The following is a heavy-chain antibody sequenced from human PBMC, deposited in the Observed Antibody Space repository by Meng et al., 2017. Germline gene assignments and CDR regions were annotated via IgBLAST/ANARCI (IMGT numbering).Heavy chain of an antibody. CDR2: IKSKTDGGTT. J-gene: IGHJ4*02. V-gene: IGHV3-15*01. Sequence: EVGAVGAGGGLAKPGGSLSLSCACSKFTFKDVWMSWVRQAPGKGLEWLSRIKSKTDGGTTDYAAPVKGRFIISRDDSKSTLYLQINSLKIEDTGVYYCTTDPRYWGQGTLVTVSS. CDR1: KFTFKDVW. CDR3: TTDPRY.